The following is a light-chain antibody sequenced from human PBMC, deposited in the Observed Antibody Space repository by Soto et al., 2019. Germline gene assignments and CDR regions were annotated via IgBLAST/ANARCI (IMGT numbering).Light chain of an antibody. J-gene: IGKJ5*01. V-gene: IGKV3-15*01. Sequence: EIVMTQSPATLSVSPGGRVTLSLRSSQSVNNKVAWYQQKPGQAPRLLIYGASNRATGIPARFSGSGSGAEFTLTISSLQSEDFAVYYCQQYNNWPPITVGPGTRLDIK. CDR1: QSVNNK. CDR3: QQYNNWPPIT. CDR2: GAS.